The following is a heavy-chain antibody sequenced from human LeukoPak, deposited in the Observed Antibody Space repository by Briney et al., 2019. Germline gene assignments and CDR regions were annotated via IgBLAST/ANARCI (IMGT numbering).Heavy chain of an antibody. V-gene: IGHV4-61*02. CDR3: ARDSYYYGSAHMDV. D-gene: IGHD3-10*01. J-gene: IGHJ6*03. CDR2: IYTSGST. CDR1: GGSISSGSYY. Sequence: PSQTLSLTCTVSGGSISSGSYYWSWIRQPAGKGLEWIGRIYTSGSTNYNPSLKSRVTISVDTSKNQFSLKLSSVTAADTAVYYCARDSYYYGSAHMDVWGKGTTVTISS.